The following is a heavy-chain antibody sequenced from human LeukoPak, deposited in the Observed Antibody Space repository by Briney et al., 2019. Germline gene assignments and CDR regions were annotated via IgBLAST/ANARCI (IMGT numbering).Heavy chain of an antibody. CDR1: GFTFSGSA. J-gene: IGHJ4*02. CDR2: IRSKANSYAT. D-gene: IGHD6-19*01. CDR3: TRLSIALAGTDY. Sequence: GGSLRLSCAASGFTFSGSAMHWVRQASGKGLEWVGRIRSKANSYATAYAASVKGRFTISRDDSKNTAYLQMNSLKTEDTAVYYCTRLSIALAGTDYWGQGTLVTVSS. V-gene: IGHV3-73*01.